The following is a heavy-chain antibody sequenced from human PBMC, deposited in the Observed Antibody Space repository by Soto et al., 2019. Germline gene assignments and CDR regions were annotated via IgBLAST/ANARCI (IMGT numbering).Heavy chain of an antibody. CDR1: GFTFSSYA. D-gene: IGHD3-22*01. CDR3: ARERLNYYDSSGFFPTGYFDL. V-gene: IGHV3-30-3*01. Sequence: QVQLVESGGGVVQPGRSLRLSCAASGFTFSSYAMHWVRQAPGKGLEWVAVISYDGSNKYYADSVKGRFTISRDNSKNTLYLQMNSLRAEDTAVYYCARERLNYYDSSGFFPTGYFDLLGRGTLVTVSS. CDR2: ISYDGSNK. J-gene: IGHJ2*01.